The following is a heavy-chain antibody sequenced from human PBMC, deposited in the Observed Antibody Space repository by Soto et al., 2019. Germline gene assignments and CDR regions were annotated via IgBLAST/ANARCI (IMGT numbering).Heavy chain of an antibody. CDR2: ICTSGST. V-gene: IGHV4-4*07. J-gene: IGHJ6*02. CDR1: GGSISSYY. CDR3: ARGYYYGSGSYYLDYYYYGMDV. D-gene: IGHD3-10*01. Sequence: SETLSLTCTVSGGSISSYYWSWIRQPAGKGLEWIGRICTSGSTNYNPSLKSRVTMSVDTSKNQFSLKLSSVTAADTAVYYCARGYYYGSGSYYLDYYYYGMDVWGQGTTVTV.